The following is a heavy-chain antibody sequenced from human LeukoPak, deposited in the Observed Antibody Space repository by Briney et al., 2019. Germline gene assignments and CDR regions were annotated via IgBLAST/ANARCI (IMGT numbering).Heavy chain of an antibody. J-gene: IGHJ4*02. D-gene: IGHD3-22*01. Sequence: GGSLRVSCAASGFTFSSYAMSWVRQAPGNGLDWVSAISGSGVSTYYADSVKGRFTISRDNSKNTLYLQMNSLRAEDTAVYYCAKDPSEYYYDSSGYFDYWGQGTLVTVSS. CDR1: GFTFSSYA. CDR2: ISGSGVST. V-gene: IGHV3-23*01. CDR3: AKDPSEYYYDSSGYFDY.